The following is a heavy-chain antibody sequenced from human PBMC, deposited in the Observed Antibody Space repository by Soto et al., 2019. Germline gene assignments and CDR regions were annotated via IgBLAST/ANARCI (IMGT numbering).Heavy chain of an antibody. CDR2: INSDGSST. V-gene: IGHV3-74*01. CDR3: ARTHQWLEPELYYYYGMDV. CDR1: GFTFSSYW. J-gene: IGHJ6*02. D-gene: IGHD6-19*01. Sequence: GGSLRLSCAASGFTFSSYWMHWVRQAPGKGLVWVSRINSDGSSTSYADSVKGRFTISRDNAKNTLYLQMNSLRAEDTAVYYCARTHQWLEPELYYYYGMDVWGQGTTVTVSS.